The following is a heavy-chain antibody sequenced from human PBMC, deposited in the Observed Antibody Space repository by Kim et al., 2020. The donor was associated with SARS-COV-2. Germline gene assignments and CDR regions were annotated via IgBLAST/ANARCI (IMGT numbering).Heavy chain of an antibody. J-gene: IGHJ6*02. Sequence: SVKVSCKASGVTFSSYAISWVRQAPGQGLEWMGGIIPIFGTANYAQKFQGRVTITADESTSTAYMELSSLRSEDTAVYYCARRLRHCSGGSCFAGTWGYGMDGWGQGTTVTVSS. CDR2: IIPIFGTA. CDR3: ARRLRHCSGGSCFAGTWGYGMDG. CDR1: GVTFSSYA. V-gene: IGHV1-69*13. D-gene: IGHD2-15*01.